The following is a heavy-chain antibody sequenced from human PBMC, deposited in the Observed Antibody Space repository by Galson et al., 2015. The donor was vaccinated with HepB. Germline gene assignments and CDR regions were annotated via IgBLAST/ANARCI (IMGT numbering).Heavy chain of an antibody. D-gene: IGHD1-14*01. V-gene: IGHV3-48*01. J-gene: IGHJ4*02. CDR1: GFVFSAYS. CDR2: IYRIGLTN. CDR3: ARDSGITGADDY. Sequence: SLRLSCAASGFVFSAYSMTWFGQPPGKGRGWVQYIYRIGLTNNYAVFVKAGFTISRTNPKNSLYLQMNSLRAEDTAVYYCARDSGITGADDYWGQGTLVTVSS.